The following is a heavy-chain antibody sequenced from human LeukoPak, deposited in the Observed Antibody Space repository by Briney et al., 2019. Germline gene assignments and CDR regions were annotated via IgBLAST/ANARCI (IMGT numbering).Heavy chain of an antibody. Sequence: GSLRLSCAASGFTFSLYTMNWVRQAPGKGLEWVSYISSSSSRIYYGDSVKGRFTISRDNSKDNLFLQMSRLTAADTAVYYCAKDRSIGTYYTFDHWGQGTLVTVSS. CDR1: GFTFSLYT. J-gene: IGHJ4*02. V-gene: IGHV3-48*01. D-gene: IGHD1-26*01. CDR2: ISSSSSRI. CDR3: AKDRSIGTYYTFDH.